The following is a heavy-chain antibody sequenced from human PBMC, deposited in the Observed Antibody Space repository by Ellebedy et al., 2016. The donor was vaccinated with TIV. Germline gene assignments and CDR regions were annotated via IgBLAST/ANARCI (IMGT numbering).Heavy chain of an antibody. D-gene: IGHD2-8*01. J-gene: IGHJ5*02. Sequence: PGGSLRLSCAASGFIFNDYWMHWVRQTPGRGLEWVANINQDGSQKYYVDSVKGRFTISRDNAKNSLYLQMNSLRDEDTAVYYCARAIGVADRSWGQGTLVTVSS. CDR2: INQDGSQK. V-gene: IGHV3-7*01. CDR1: GFIFNDYW. CDR3: ARAIGVADRS.